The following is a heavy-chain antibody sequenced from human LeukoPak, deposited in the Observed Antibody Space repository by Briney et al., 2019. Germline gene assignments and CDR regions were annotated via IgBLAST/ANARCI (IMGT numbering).Heavy chain of an antibody. V-gene: IGHV4-59*08. D-gene: IGHD5-18*01. CDR1: GVSISSYY. CDR3: ARHEVRRADTAMVSHYYYYMDV. J-gene: IGHJ6*03. CDR2: IYYSGST. Sequence: SETLSLTCTVSGVSISSYYWSWIRQPPGKGLEWIGYIYYSGSTNYNPSLKKRGTISVDTSTTQFSLKLSSVTAADTAVYYCARHEVRRADTAMVSHYYYYMDVWGKGTTVTVSS.